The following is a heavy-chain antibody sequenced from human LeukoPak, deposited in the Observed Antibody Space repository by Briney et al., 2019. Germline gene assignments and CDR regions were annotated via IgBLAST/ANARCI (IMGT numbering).Heavy chain of an antibody. J-gene: IGHJ6*03. CDR2: IKQDGSEK. Sequence: PGGSLRLSCAASGFTFSSYWMSWVRQAPGKGREWVANIKQDGSEKYYVDSVKGRFTISRDNAKNSLYLQMNSLRAEDTAVYYCXXXXXXXXXXTKKGYYYYMDVWGKGTTVTVSS. CDR3: XXXXXXXXXXTKKGYYYYMDV. CDR1: GFTFSSYW. V-gene: IGHV3-7*03.